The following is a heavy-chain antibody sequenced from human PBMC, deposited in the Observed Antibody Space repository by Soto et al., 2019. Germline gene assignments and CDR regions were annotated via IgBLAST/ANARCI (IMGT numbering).Heavy chain of an antibody. CDR2: LYHTGTT. V-gene: IGHV4-30-2*01. J-gene: IGHJ4*01. CDR3: ARGSGGYFTHIDY. CDR1: GDSISSGGSS. Sequence: SSETLSLTCAVAGDSISSGGSSWSWIRQPPGKGLEWIGYLYHTGTTYYNPSLKSRVTISGDRSKNQFSLRLNSVTAADTAVYYSARGSGGYFTHIDYWGRGTPVTVSS. D-gene: IGHD3-22*01.